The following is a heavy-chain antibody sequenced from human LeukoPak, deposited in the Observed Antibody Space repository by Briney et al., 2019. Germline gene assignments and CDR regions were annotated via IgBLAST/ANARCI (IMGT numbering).Heavy chain of an antibody. Sequence: GGSLRLSCAASGFTFDDYATHWVRQAPGKGLEWVSGISWNSGSIGYADSVKGRFTISRDNAKNSLYLQMDSLRAEDAAVYYCARGSPYGDYYYYYYGMDVWGQGTTVTVSS. J-gene: IGHJ6*02. D-gene: IGHD4-17*01. CDR3: ARGSPYGDYYYYYYGMDV. CDR1: GFTFDDYA. CDR2: ISWNSGSI. V-gene: IGHV3-9*01.